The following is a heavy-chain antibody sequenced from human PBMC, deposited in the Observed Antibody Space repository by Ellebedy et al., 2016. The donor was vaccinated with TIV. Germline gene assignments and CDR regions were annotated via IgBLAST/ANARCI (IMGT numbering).Heavy chain of an antibody. CDR1: GFTFSSYA. CDR2: IFKSGATT. J-gene: IGHJ4*02. CDR3: AKLAGVHPWYFDY. D-gene: IGHD2-15*01. Sequence: PGGSLRLSCAASGFTFSSYAMTWVRQAPGKGLEWVSSIFKSGATTYYADSVKGRFTISRDNSKNTLSLQMNSLRAEDTAGYFCAKLAGVHPWYFDYWGQGTLATVSS. V-gene: IGHV3-23*01.